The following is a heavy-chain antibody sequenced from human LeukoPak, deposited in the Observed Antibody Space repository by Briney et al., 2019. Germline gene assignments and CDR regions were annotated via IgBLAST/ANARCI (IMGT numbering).Heavy chain of an antibody. D-gene: IGHD3-22*01. CDR1: GYTFTGYY. J-gene: IGHJ4*02. CDR2: ITPNSGGT. V-gene: IGHV1-2*02. Sequence: GASVKVSCKASGYTFTGYYMHWVRQAPGQGLEWMGWITPNSGGTKYAQKFQGRVTMTRDTSINTAYMELSRLRSDDTAVYYCARVSRFYYDSSGDFDYWGQGSLVTVSS. CDR3: ARVSRFYYDSSGDFDY.